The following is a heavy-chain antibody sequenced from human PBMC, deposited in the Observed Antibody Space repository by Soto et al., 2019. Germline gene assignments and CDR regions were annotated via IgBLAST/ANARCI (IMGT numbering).Heavy chain of an antibody. Sequence: VKISCKGSGYSFGHFWIGWVRQMPGKGLEWMGIIYPGDSDTRYSPSFQGQVTISADKSIRTAYLQWSSLNSSDTAMYYCVRQGYYYYIIGYYLLCFDSWGQATLVTVSS. V-gene: IGHV5-51*01. CDR3: VRQGYYYYIIGYYLLCFDS. CDR2: IYPGDSDT. D-gene: IGHD3-22*01. J-gene: IGHJ4*02. CDR1: GYSFGHFW.